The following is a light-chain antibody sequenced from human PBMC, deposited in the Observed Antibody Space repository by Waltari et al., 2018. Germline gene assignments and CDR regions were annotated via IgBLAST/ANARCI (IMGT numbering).Light chain of an antibody. J-gene: IGKJ2*01. CDR3: QQYGSSPPQYT. CDR2: GAS. Sequence: EIVLTQSPRTLSLSPGDRATLSCRASQSVSSSYLAWYQQKPGQAPRLLIYGASSRATGIPDRFSGSGSGTDFTLTISRLEPEDFAVYYCQQYGSSPPQYTFGQGTKLEIK. V-gene: IGKV3-20*01. CDR1: QSVSSSY.